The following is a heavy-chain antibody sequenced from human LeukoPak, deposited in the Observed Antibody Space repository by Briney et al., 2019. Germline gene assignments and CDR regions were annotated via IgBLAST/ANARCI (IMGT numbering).Heavy chain of an antibody. CDR1: GGSISNYF. V-gene: IGHV4-59*08. CDR2: FFQSGSA. D-gene: IGHD5-12*01. CDR3: ARAGGYSGYGSYDY. J-gene: IGHJ4*02. Sequence: SETLSLTCTVSGGSISNYFWNWIRQPPGKGLEWIGYFFQSGSAKYNPSLKSRVTLSADTSKNQVSLKLNSVTAADTAVYFCARAGGYSGYGSYDYWGQGILVPVSS.